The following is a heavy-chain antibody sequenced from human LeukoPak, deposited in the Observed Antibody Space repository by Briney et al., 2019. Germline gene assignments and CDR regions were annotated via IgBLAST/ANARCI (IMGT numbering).Heavy chain of an antibody. CDR3: AKDLRTQRYDYWSAYYLHD. CDR1: GFTSSSYA. Sequence: PGGSLRLSCAASGFTSSSYAMSWVRQAPGKGLEWVSALSGSGGSTYYVDSVKGRFTISRDNSKNTLYLQMNSLGAEDTALYYCAKDLRTQRYDYWSAYYLHDWGQGTLVTVSS. D-gene: IGHD3-3*01. V-gene: IGHV3-23*01. CDR2: LSGSGGST. J-gene: IGHJ4*02.